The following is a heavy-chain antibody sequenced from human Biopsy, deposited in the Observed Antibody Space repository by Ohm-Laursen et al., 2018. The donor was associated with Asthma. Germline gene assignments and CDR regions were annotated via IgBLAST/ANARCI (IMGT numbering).Heavy chain of an antibody. CDR3: ARLRIRPYYFDY. J-gene: IGHJ4*02. CDR2: VYYGGSN. V-gene: IGHV4-39*01. D-gene: IGHD2-15*01. Sequence: GILSLPWTVSGGSISSSNYYWGWIRQPPGKGLEWIGNVYYGGSNYYSPSLKSRITISVDTSKNQFSRKLSSVTAADTAVYYCARLRIRPYYFDYWGRGTLVTVSS. CDR1: GGSISSSNYY.